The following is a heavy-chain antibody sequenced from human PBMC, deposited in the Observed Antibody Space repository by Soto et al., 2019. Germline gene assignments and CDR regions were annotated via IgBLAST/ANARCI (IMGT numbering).Heavy chain of an antibody. CDR2: INHSGST. Sequence: QVQLQQWGAGLLKPSETLSLTCAVYGGSFSGYYWSWVRQPPGKGLEWIGEINHSGSTNYNPSLKSRVTISVDTSKNQVSRKLSSVTAADTAVYYCARGAAAPTTLYDYWGQGTLVTVSS. V-gene: IGHV4-34*01. CDR1: GGSFSGYY. J-gene: IGHJ4*02. CDR3: ARGAAAPTTLYDY. D-gene: IGHD6-13*01.